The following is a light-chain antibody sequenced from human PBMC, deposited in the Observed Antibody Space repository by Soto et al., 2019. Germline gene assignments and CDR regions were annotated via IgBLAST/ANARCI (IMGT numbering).Light chain of an antibody. CDR1: SSDVGNYNY. CDR2: DVS. V-gene: IGLV2-14*01. Sequence: QSVLTQPASVSGSPGQSITISCTGTSSDVGNYNYVSWYQQHPGKAPKLMIYDVSNRPSGVSNRFSGSKSGITASLTISGLQAEDEADYYCSSYTSSSTYVFGTGTKVT. J-gene: IGLJ1*01. CDR3: SSYTSSSTYV.